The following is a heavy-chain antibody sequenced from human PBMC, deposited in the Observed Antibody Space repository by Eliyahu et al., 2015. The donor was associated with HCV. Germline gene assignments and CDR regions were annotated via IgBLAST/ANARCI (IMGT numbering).Heavy chain of an antibody. Sequence: EVQLVESGGGLVKPGGSLXLSCAASGFTFSHAWMSWVRQAPGKGLEWVGRIKSESDGGTTDDAAPVKGRFIISRDDSKNTLYLQMNSLKIEDTAVYYCTTDVPDTSGYPFETWGQGTLVTVSS. CDR2: IKSESDGGTT. CDR1: GFTFSHAW. V-gene: IGHV3-15*01. J-gene: IGHJ5*02. D-gene: IGHD3-22*01. CDR3: TTDVPDTSGYPFET.